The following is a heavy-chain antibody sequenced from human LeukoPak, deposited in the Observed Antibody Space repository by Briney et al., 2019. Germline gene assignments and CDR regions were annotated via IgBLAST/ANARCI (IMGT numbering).Heavy chain of an antibody. CDR3: ARGDLVRGVIITFDY. CDR1: GCSFTSYW. J-gene: IGHJ3*01. D-gene: IGHD3-10*01. CDR2: IYPGDSDT. Sequence: GESLKISCKGSGCSFTSYWIGWVRQMPGKGLEWMGIIYPGDSDTRYSPSFQGQVTISADKSISTAYLQWSSLKASDTAIYYCARGDLVRGVIITFDYWGQGTMVTVSS. V-gene: IGHV5-51*01.